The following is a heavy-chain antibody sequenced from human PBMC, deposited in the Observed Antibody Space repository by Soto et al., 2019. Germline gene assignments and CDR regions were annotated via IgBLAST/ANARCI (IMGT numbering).Heavy chain of an antibody. CDR1: GGTFSSYA. CDR2: IITIFGTA. J-gene: IGHJ4*02. Sequence: QVQLVQSGAEVKKPGSSVKVSCKASGGTFSSYAISWVLQAPGQGLEWMGGIITIFGTANYAQKFQGRVTITADESTSTAYRELSRLRSEDTDVYYCARDRGLQSELDYWGQRTLVTVAA. V-gene: IGHV1-69*12. CDR3: ARDRGLQSELDY. D-gene: IGHD1-1*01.